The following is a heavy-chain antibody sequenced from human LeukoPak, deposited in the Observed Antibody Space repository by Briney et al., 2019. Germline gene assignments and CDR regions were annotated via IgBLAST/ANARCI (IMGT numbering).Heavy chain of an antibody. Sequence: SETLSLTCSVSGGSISRSDYYWGWIRQPPGKGLEWIGYIYYSGITYYNPSLKSRVTISVDTSKNQFSLKLSSVTAADTAVYYCARGRRFLEWLLFDYWGQGTLVTVSS. CDR3: ARGRRFLEWLLFDY. CDR1: GGSISRSDYY. V-gene: IGHV4-30-4*01. D-gene: IGHD3-3*01. CDR2: IYYSGIT. J-gene: IGHJ4*02.